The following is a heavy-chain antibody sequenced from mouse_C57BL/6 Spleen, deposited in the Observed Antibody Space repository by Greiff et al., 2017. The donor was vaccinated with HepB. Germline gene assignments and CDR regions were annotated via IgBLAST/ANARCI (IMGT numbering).Heavy chain of an antibody. V-gene: IGHV5-6*01. Sequence: EVKLVESGGDLVKPGGSLKLSCAASGFTFSSYGMSWVRQTPDKRLEWVATISSGGSYTYYPDSVKGRFTISRDNAKNTLYLQISSLKSEDTAMYYCASLMDYWGQRTSVTVSS. CDR3: ASLMDY. CDR1: GFTFSSYG. CDR2: ISSGGSYT. J-gene: IGHJ4*01.